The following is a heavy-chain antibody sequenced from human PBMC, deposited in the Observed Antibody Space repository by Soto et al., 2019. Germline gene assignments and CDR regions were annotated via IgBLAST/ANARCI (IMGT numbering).Heavy chain of an antibody. D-gene: IGHD3-3*01. J-gene: IGHJ4*02. V-gene: IGHV4-61*01. Sequence: SETLSLTCTVSGDSVSSGSYSWSWIRQPPGKGLEWIGYIYYSGSTKYNPSLKSRVTTSVDRSKNQFFLKLTSGTAADTAVYYCASYYDFWSGYYLWGQGTLVTVSS. CDR1: GDSVSSGSYS. CDR2: IYYSGST. CDR3: ASYYDFWSGYYL.